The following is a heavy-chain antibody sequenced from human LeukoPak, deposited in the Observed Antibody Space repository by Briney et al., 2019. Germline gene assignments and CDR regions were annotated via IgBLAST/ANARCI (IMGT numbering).Heavy chain of an antibody. CDR2: IRYDGSNK. Sequence: GGSLRLSCAASGFTFSSYGMHWVRQAPGTGLEWVAFIRYDGSNKYYADSVKGRFTISRDNSKNTLYLQMNSLRAEDTAVYYCAKGWARYFDYWGQGTLVTVSS. J-gene: IGHJ4*02. V-gene: IGHV3-30*02. D-gene: IGHD6-6*01. CDR1: GFTFSSYG. CDR3: AKGWARYFDY.